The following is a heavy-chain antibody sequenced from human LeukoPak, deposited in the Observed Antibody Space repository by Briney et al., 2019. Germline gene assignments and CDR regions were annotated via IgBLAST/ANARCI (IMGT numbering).Heavy chain of an antibody. CDR1: GGSISSGGYY. J-gene: IGHJ5*02. D-gene: IGHD4-17*01. CDR3: ARVMTTVTTNWFDP. V-gene: IGHV4-30-2*01. CDR2: INHSGST. Sequence: SQTLSLTCTVSGGSISSGGYYWSWIRQPPGKGLEWIGEINHSGSTNYNPSLKSRVTISVDTSKNQFSLKLSSVTAADTAVYYCARVMTTVTTNWFDPRGQGTLVTVSS.